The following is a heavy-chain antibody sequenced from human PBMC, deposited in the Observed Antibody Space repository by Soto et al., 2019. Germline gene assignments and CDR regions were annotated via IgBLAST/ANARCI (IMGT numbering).Heavy chain of an antibody. V-gene: IGHV4-34*01. CDR1: GGSFSGYY. Sequence: SETLSLTCAVYGGSFSGYYWSWIRQPPGKGLEWIGEINHSGSTNYNPSLKSRVTISVDTSKNQFSLKLSSVTAADTAVYYCARGHRYFDWLSRLYYYYGMDVWGQGTTVTVS. D-gene: IGHD3-9*01. J-gene: IGHJ6*02. CDR3: ARGHRYFDWLSRLYYYYGMDV. CDR2: INHSGST.